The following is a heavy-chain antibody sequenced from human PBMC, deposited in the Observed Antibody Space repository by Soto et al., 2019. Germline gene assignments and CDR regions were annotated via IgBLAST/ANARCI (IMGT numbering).Heavy chain of an antibody. J-gene: IGHJ4*02. D-gene: IGHD5-12*01. V-gene: IGHV3-21*02. CDR2: ISSSASYM. CDR1: GFTFSRCD. CDR3: ARECVDTVTSITIPFDY. Sequence: EVQFLQSGGGLVKPGGSLRLSCATSGFTFSRCDMNWVRQAPGKGLEWVSFISSSASYMYYADSVKGRFTISRDNSKKSLYLQMNSLRADDTAVYYCARECVDTVTSITIPFDYWGQGALVTVSS.